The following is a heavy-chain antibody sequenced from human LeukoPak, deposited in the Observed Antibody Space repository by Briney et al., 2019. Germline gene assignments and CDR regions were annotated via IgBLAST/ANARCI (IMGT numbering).Heavy chain of an antibody. D-gene: IGHD4-17*01. CDR1: GFTFSSCW. J-gene: IGHJ3*02. V-gene: IGHV3-7*01. Sequence: GGSLRLSCAASGFTFSSCWMSWVRQAPGKGLEWVANINQDGSEKYYVDSVKGRFTISRDNAKNSLYLQMNSLRAEDTAVYYCARVYGDYREDAFDIWGQGTMVTVSS. CDR2: INQDGSEK. CDR3: ARVYGDYREDAFDI.